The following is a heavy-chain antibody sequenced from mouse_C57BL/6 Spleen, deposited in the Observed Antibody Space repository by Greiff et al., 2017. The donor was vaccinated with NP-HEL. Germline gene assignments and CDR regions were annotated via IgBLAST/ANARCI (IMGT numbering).Heavy chain of an antibody. J-gene: IGHJ4*01. V-gene: IGHV1-81*01. CDR2: IYPRSGNT. CDR1: GYTFTSYG. D-gene: IGHD4-1*01. CDR3: AKNWAYAMDY. Sequence: VQLQQSGAELARPGASVKLSCKASGYTFTSYGISWVKQRTGQGLEWIGEIYPRSGNTYYNEKFKGKATLTADKSSSTAYMELRSLTSEDSAVYFCAKNWAYAMDYWGQGTSVTVSS.